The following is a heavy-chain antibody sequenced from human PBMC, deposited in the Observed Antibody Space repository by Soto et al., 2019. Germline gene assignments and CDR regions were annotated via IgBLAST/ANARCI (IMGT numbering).Heavy chain of an antibody. CDR3: ARSGTYYYDRGPDY. J-gene: IGHJ4*02. Sequence: SETLSLTCTVSGGSISSSSYYWGWIRRPRGKELGWSGSIYYSASNYYTPPLKSRVTIAVDTSKNQFSLKLRYVTAADTAVYHCARSGTYYYDRGPDYWGQGTLVTVSS. CDR1: GGSISSSSYY. V-gene: IGHV4-39*01. D-gene: IGHD3-22*01. CDR2: IYYSASN.